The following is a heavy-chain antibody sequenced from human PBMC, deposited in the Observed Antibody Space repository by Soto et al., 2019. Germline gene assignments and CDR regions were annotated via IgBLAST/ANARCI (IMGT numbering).Heavy chain of an antibody. J-gene: IGHJ5*02. Sequence: GGSLRLSCAASGFNFANFGMSWVRQAPGKGLQWVASITHNNGATYYADSVKGRFSVSRDNSRNVMYLQMKGLGVDDTAVYFCARNPRSDIFRVRNIVETWFDPWGQGCLVTVSS. CDR2: ITHNNGAT. D-gene: IGHD3-3*02. CDR3: ARNPRSDIFRVRNIVETWFDP. CDR1: GFNFANFG. V-gene: IGHV3-23*01.